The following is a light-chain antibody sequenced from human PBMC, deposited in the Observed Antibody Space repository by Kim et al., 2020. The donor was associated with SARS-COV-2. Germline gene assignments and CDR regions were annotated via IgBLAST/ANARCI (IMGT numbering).Light chain of an antibody. J-gene: IGLJ3*02. CDR2: YDS. V-gene: IGLV3-21*04. CDR1: NIGSKS. Sequence: APGKTARITSGGNNIGSKSVNWYQQKTGQAPVLVIYYDSDRPSGIPERFSGSNSGNTASLTISRVEAGDEADYYCQVWDSSSDQEVFGGGTQLTVL. CDR3: QVWDSSSDQEV.